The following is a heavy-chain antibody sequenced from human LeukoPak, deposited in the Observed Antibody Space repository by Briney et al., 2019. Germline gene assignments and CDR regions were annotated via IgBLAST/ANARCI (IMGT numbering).Heavy chain of an antibody. CDR1: GFTFSSYG. V-gene: IGHV3-30*02. CDR2: IRYDGSNK. D-gene: IGHD6-13*01. Sequence: GGSLRPSCAASGFTFSSYGVHWVRQAPGKGLEWVAFIRYDGSNKYYADSVKGRFTISRDNSKNTLYLQMNSLRAEDTAVYYCANTYSSSWYPLFDSWGQGTLVTVSS. CDR3: ANTYSSSWYPLFDS. J-gene: IGHJ4*02.